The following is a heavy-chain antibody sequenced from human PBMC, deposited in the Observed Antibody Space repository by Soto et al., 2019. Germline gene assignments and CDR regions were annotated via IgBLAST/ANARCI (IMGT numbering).Heavy chain of an antibody. CDR3: ARDLGGYCSGGSCRLGWFDP. D-gene: IGHD2-15*01. V-gene: IGHV4-31*03. CDR1: GGSISSGGYY. CDR2: IYYSGST. J-gene: IGHJ5*02. Sequence: PSETLSLTCTVSGGSISSGGYYWSWIRQHPGEGLEWIGYIYYSGSTYYNPSLKSRVTISVDTSKNQFSLKLSSVTAADTAVYYCARDLGGYCSGGSCRLGWFDPWGQGTLVTVSS.